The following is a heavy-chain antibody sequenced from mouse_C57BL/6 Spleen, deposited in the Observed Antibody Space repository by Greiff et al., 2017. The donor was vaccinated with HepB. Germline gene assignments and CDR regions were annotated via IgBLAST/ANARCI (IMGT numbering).Heavy chain of an antibody. CDR1: GYTFTSYW. CDR2: IYPGSGST. CDR3: ARDFDYYGRV. Sequence: QVQLKESGAELVKPGASVKMSCKASGYTFTSYWITWVKQRPGQGLEWIGDIYPGSGSTNYNEKFKSKATLTVDTSSSTAYMQLSSLTSEDSAVYYCARDFDYYGRVWGTGTTVTVSS. D-gene: IGHD1-2*01. J-gene: IGHJ1*03. V-gene: IGHV1-55*01.